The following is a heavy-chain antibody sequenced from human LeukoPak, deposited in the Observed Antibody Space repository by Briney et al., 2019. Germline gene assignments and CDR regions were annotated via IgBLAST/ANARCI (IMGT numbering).Heavy chain of an antibody. CDR2: IRSKANSYAT. J-gene: IGHJ3*02. CDR1: GFTFSGSA. CDR3: TRHPRDLYYDSSGSEDAFDI. Sequence: GWSLRLSCAASGFTFSGSAMHWVRQASGKGLEWVGRIRSKANSYATAYAASVKGRFTISRDDSKNTAYLQMNSLKTEDTAVYYCTRHPRDLYYDSSGSEDAFDIWGQGTMVTVSS. V-gene: IGHV3-73*01. D-gene: IGHD3-22*01.